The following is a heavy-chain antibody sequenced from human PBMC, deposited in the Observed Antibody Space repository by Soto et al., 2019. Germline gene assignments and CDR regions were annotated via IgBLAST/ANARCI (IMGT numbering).Heavy chain of an antibody. J-gene: IGHJ4*02. V-gene: IGHV1-18*01. CDR1: GYTFTSYG. CDR2: ISVDNGNT. D-gene: IGHD4-17*01. Sequence: QVQLVQSGAEVKKPGASVKVSCKASGYTFTSYGINWVRQVHGQGLEWMGWISVDNGNTKYAQKFQGRVTMITDTSTSTAYVELRSLRSDDTAVYYCAIGYGDYFFDYWGQGTVVTVSS. CDR3: AIGYGDYFFDY.